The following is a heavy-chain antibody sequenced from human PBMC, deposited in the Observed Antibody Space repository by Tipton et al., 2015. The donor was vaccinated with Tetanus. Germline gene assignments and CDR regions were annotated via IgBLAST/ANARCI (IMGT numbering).Heavy chain of an antibody. CDR1: GFTFSDYY. J-gene: IGHJ4*02. Sequence: SLRLSCAASGFTFSDYYMHWVRQAPGKGLEWVAVIAFDGKNERYADSVKGRSIISRDNSKNTLYLQMNSPRPEDTAVYYCAKEFQRARIRFFDSWGQGTQVTASS. V-gene: IGHV3-30*18. CDR2: IAFDGKNE. CDR3: AKEFQRARIRFFDS. D-gene: IGHD2-15*01.